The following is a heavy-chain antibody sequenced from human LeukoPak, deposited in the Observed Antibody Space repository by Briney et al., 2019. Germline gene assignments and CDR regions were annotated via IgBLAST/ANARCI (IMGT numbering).Heavy chain of an antibody. D-gene: IGHD6-13*01. J-gene: IGHJ5*02. CDR3: ARHQYSSSWYRDWFDP. Sequence: NPSETLSLTCTVSGYSISSGYYWGWIRQPPGKGLEWIGSIYHSGSTYYNPSLKSRVTISVDTSKNQFSLKLSSVTAADTAVYYCARHQYSSSWYRDWFDPWGQGTLVTVSS. V-gene: IGHV4-38-2*02. CDR1: GYSISSGYY. CDR2: IYHSGST.